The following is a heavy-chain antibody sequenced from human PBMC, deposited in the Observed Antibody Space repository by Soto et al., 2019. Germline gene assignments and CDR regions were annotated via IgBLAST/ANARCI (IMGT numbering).Heavy chain of an antibody. V-gene: IGHV3-74*03. CDR3: ARLGASGYYGLDV. D-gene: IGHD1-26*01. CDR1: GFTFSSYW. J-gene: IGHJ6*02. Sequence: GGSLRLSCAASGFTFSSYWMHWVRQGPGKGLVWVSRIKTDGSSITYADSVKGRFTISRDNAKNTLYLQMNSLRVEDTAVYYCARLGASGYYGLDVWGQGTTVTVS. CDR2: IKTDGSSI.